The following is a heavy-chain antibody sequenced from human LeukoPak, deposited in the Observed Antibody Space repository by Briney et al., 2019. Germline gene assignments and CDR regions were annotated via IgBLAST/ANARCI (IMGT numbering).Heavy chain of an antibody. Sequence: SETLSLTCDVSGGSFRGYDWSWIRQSPGTGLEWIGEISESGGVDYNPALNGRVTISLDTSENQFSLKLTSVTAADTAVYYCAGQATGYFYGMDVWGQGATVSVSS. CDR1: GGSFRGYD. J-gene: IGHJ6*02. V-gene: IGHV4-34*01. CDR2: ISESGGV. CDR3: AGQATGYFYGMDV.